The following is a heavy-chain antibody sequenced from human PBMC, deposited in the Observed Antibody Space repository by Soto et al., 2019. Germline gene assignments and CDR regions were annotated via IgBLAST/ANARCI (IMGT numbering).Heavy chain of an antibody. CDR3: ARDERLPNYPYYYYGMDV. Sequence: GGSLRLSCAASGFTFSSYSMNWVRQAPGKGLEWVSYISSSSSTIYYADSVKGRFTISRDNAKNSLYLQMNSLRDEDTAVYYCARDERLPNYPYYYYGMDVWGQGTTVTVSS. D-gene: IGHD1-7*01. J-gene: IGHJ6*02. CDR1: GFTFSSYS. CDR2: ISSSSSTI. V-gene: IGHV3-48*02.